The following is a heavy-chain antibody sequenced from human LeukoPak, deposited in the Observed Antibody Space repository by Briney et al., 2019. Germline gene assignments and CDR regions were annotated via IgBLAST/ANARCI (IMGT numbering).Heavy chain of an antibody. CDR2: ISGSGGST. CDR3: ARDPLGYDILTGYYTGEDY. V-gene: IGHV3-23*01. CDR1: GFTFSSYA. Sequence: GGSLRLSCAASGFTFSSYAMSWVRQAPGRGLEWVSAISGSGGSTYYADSVKGRFTISRDNSKNTLYLQMNSLRAEDTAVYYCARDPLGYDILTGYYTGEDYWGQGTLVTVSS. J-gene: IGHJ4*02. D-gene: IGHD3-9*01.